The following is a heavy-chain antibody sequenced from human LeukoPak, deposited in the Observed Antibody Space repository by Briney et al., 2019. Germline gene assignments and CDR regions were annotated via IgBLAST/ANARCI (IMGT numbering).Heavy chain of an antibody. J-gene: IGHJ6*03. CDR3: AKDMLAARPWAYYYYMDV. CDR1: GFTFSSYA. CDR2: ISGSGGST. Sequence: GGSLRLSCAASGFTFSSYAMSWVRQAPGKGLEWVSAISGSGGSTYYADSVEGRFTISRDNSKNTLYLQMNSLRAEDTAVYHCAKDMLAARPWAYYYYMDVWGKGTTVTVSS. D-gene: IGHD6-6*01. V-gene: IGHV3-23*01.